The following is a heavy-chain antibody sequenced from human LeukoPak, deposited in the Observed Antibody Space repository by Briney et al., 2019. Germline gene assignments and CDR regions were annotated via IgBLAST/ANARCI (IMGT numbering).Heavy chain of an antibody. CDR3: ARDRANYYYYGMDV. CDR1: GFTVSSNY. V-gene: IGHV3-53*04. J-gene: IGHJ6*02. CDR2: IYSGGST. Sequence: GGSLRLSCAASGFTVSSNYMSWVRQAPGGGLGWVSVIYSGGSTYYADSVKGRFTISRHNSKNTLYLQMNSLRAEDTAVYYCARDRANYYYYGMDVWGQGTTVTVSS.